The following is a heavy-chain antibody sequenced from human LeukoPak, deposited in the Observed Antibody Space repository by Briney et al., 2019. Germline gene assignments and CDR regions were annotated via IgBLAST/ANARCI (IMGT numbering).Heavy chain of an antibody. Sequence: SETLSLTCTVSGGSISSSSYYWGWIRQPPGKGLEWIGSINYSGSTYYNPSLKSRVTISVDTSKNQFSLKLSSVTAADTAVYYCARLTTTPPYYFDYWGQGTLVTVSS. CDR2: INYSGST. CDR3: ARLTTTPPYYFDY. J-gene: IGHJ4*02. D-gene: IGHD4-11*01. V-gene: IGHV4-39*01. CDR1: GGSISSSSYY.